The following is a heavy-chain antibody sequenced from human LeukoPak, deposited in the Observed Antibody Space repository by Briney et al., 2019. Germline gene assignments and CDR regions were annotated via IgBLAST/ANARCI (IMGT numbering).Heavy chain of an antibody. CDR2: ISWNSGSI. CDR1: GFTFGGYA. CDR3: AKGDSSDKFNWFDP. V-gene: IGHV3-9*01. J-gene: IGHJ5*02. Sequence: GGSLRLSCAASGFTFGGYAMHWVRQAPGKGLELVSGISWNSGSIGYADSVKGRFTISRDNAKNSLYLQMNSLRAEDTALYYWAKGDSSDKFNWFDPWGQGTLVTVSS. D-gene: IGHD3-22*01.